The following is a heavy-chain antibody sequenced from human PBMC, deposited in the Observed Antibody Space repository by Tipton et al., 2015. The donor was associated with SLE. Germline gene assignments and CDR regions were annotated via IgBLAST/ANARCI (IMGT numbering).Heavy chain of an antibody. CDR2: INHSGST. V-gene: IGHV4-34*01. J-gene: IGHJ4*02. CDR1: GGSFSGYY. CDR3: ARRSLSAVPK. D-gene: IGHD6-13*01. Sequence: GLVKPSETLSLTCAVYGGSFSGYYWSWIRQPPGKGLEWIGEINHSGSTNYNPSLKSRVTISVDTSKNHFSLKLSSVTAADTAVYFCARRSLSAVPKWGQGTLVTVSS.